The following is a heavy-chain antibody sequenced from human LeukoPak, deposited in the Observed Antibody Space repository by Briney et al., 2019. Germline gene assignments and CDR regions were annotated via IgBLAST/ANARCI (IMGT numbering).Heavy chain of an antibody. CDR3: ARGRGSYQLFDY. Sequence: GGSLRLSCAASGFTFSSYAMSWVRQAPGKGLEWVSAISGSGGSTYYADSVKGRFTISRDNSKNTLYLQMNSLRAEDTAVYYCARGRGSYQLFDYWDQGTLVTVSS. V-gene: IGHV3-23*01. D-gene: IGHD1-26*01. CDR1: GFTFSSYA. J-gene: IGHJ4*02. CDR2: ISGSGGST.